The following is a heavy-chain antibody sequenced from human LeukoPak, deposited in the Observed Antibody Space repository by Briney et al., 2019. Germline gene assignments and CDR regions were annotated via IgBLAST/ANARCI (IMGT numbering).Heavy chain of an antibody. CDR1: GFSFDDYA. CDR3: AKETSLTEYFDY. Sequence: GGSLRLSCAASGFSFDDYAMSWVRQAPGKGLEWVSAISGSGGSTYYADSVKGRFTISRDNSKNTLYLQMNSLRAEDTAVYYCAKETSLTEYFDYWGQGTLVTVSS. J-gene: IGHJ4*02. CDR2: ISGSGGST. V-gene: IGHV3-23*01.